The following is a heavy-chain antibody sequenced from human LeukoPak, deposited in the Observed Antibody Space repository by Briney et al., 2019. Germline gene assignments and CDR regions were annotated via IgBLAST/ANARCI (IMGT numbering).Heavy chain of an antibody. V-gene: IGHV4-59*01. D-gene: IGHD3-10*01. J-gene: IGHJ4*02. Sequence: PSENLSLTCTVSGGSISSYYWSWIRQPPGKGLEWIGCIYYSGSTNYNPSLKSRVTISVDTSKNQFSLKLSSVTAADTAVYYCARPYGSGSYFARFDYWGQGTLVTVSS. CDR3: ARPYGSGSYFARFDY. CDR2: IYYSGST. CDR1: GGSISSYY.